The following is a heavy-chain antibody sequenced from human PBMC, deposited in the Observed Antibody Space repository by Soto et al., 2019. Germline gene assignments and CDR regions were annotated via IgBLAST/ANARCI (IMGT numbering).Heavy chain of an antibody. CDR2: ITGSGGST. D-gene: IGHD2-2*01. V-gene: IGHV3-23*01. J-gene: IGHJ4*02. CDR1: GFTFSSYA. CDR3: AKPNLCCSSTSCYDY. Sequence: EVQLLESGGGLVQPGGSLRLSCAASGFTFSSYAMSWVRQAPGKGLEWVSVITGSGGSTYSADSVKGRFTISKDNSKNTLYLQMNGVTAEDTAVYYCAKPNLCCSSTSCYDYWGQGTLVTVSS.